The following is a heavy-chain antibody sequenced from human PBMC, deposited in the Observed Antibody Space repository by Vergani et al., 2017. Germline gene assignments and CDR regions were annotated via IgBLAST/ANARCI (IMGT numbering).Heavy chain of an antibody. D-gene: IGHD3-22*01. CDR3: ARGGSYDSGGDPPVWFDP. J-gene: IGHJ5*02. CDR1: GYSISSGYY. V-gene: IGHV4-38-2*02. CDR2: IYHSGST. Sequence: QVQLQESGPGLVKPSETLSLTCTVSGYSISSGYYWGWIRQPPGKGLGWIGSIYHSGSTYYNPSLKRRVIISVDTSKDQFSLKLSSVTAADTAGYYCARGGSYDSGGDPPVWFDPWGQGTLVTVSS.